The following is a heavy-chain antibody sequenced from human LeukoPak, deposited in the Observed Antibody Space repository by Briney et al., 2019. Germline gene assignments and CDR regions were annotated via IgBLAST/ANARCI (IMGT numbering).Heavy chain of an antibody. CDR2: MNPNSGNT. D-gene: IGHD4-17*01. CDR3: ARVEGYGDYEDAFDI. Sequence: ASVKVSCKASGYTFTGYYMHWVRQATGQGLEWMGWMNPNSGNTGYAQKFQGRVTITRNTSISTAYMELSSLRSEDTAVYYCARVEGYGDYEDAFDIWGQGTMVTVSS. J-gene: IGHJ3*02. V-gene: IGHV1-8*03. CDR1: GYTFTGYY.